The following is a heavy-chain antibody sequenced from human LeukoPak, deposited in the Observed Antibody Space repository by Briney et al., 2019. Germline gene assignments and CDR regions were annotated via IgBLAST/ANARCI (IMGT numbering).Heavy chain of an antibody. CDR1: GFTFSSYS. D-gene: IGHD1-26*01. J-gene: IGHJ6*03. V-gene: IGHV3-21*06. CDR2: ISSSSSYI. CDR3: ARDPYSGNYGAYYYYYMDV. Sequence: GGSLRPSCAASGFTFSSYSMNWVRQAPGKGLEWVSSISSSSSYIYYADSVKGRFTISRDNAKNSLYLQMDSLRVEDTAVYYCARDPYSGNYGAYYYYYMDVWGKGTTVTISS.